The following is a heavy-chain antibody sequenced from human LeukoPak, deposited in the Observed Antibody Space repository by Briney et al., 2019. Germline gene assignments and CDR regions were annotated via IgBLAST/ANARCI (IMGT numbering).Heavy chain of an antibody. Sequence: SETLSLTCAVYGGSFRGYYWSGIRPPPGKGLEWIGEVNHSGTTNYNPSLPRRVTISVDRSKNQFSLTLSSVTAADTPVYYCASSAVGMIVVAAFDYWGQGTLVTVSS. CDR3: ASSAVGMIVVAAFDY. CDR1: GGSFRGYY. CDR2: VNHSGTT. V-gene: IGHV4-34*01. J-gene: IGHJ4*02. D-gene: IGHD3-22*01.